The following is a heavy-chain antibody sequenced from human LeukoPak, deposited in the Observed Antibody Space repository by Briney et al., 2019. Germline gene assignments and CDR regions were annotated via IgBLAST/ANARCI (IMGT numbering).Heavy chain of an antibody. D-gene: IGHD5-18*01. J-gene: IGHJ2*01. CDR1: GGSFSGYY. Sequence: SETLSLTCAVYGGSFSGYYWSWLRQPPGKGLEWVGEINHSGSTNYNPSLKSRVTISVDTSKNQFSLKLSSVAAADTAVYYCARQAAMAVYWYFDLWGRGTLVTVSS. CDR3: ARQAAMAVYWYFDL. V-gene: IGHV4-34*01. CDR2: INHSGST.